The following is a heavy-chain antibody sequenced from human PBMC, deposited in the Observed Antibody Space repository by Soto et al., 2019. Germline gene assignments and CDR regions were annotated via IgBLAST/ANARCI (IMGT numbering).Heavy chain of an antibody. Sequence: QVQLQQLGAGLLKPSETLSLTCAVSGGFFSCYYWSWIRQPPGKGLEWVGEINHSGRTNYNPSLKGGVSIAVGTSKSRFCLELGSVVAAAAPVYYCERGYSSSWYAWFAHWGQGTLVIVSS. CDR2: INHSGRT. V-gene: IGHV4-34*01. J-gene: IGHJ5*02. CDR1: GGFFSCYY. CDR3: ERGYSSSWYAWFAH. D-gene: IGHD6-13*01.